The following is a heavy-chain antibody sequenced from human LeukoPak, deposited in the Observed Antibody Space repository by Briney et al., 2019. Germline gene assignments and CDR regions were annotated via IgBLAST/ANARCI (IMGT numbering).Heavy chain of an antibody. Sequence: GGSLRLSCAASGFTLSNYAMNWVRQAPGKGLEWVSSISSSSSTIYYADSVKGRFTISRDNAKNSLYLQMNSLRAEDTAVYYCARDRAGALRNPWGQGTLVTVSS. V-gene: IGHV3-48*01. D-gene: IGHD1-26*01. CDR2: ISSSSSTI. CDR3: ARDRAGALRNP. J-gene: IGHJ5*02. CDR1: GFTLSNYA.